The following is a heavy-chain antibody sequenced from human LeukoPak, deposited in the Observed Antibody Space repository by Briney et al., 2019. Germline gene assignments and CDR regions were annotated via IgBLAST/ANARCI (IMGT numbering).Heavy chain of an antibody. CDR1: GYTFTSYG. D-gene: IGHD1-26*01. CDR3: ARASIVGARGDFDY. Sequence: ASVKVSCKASGYTFTSYGISGVRQAPGQGLEWMGWISAYNGNTNYAQKLQGRVTMTTDTSTSTAYMELRSLRSDDTAVYYCARASIVGARGDFDYWGQGTLVTVSS. V-gene: IGHV1-18*01. CDR2: ISAYNGNT. J-gene: IGHJ4*02.